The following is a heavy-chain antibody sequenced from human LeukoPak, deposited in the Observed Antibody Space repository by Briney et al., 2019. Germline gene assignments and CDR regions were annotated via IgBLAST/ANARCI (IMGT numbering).Heavy chain of an antibody. V-gene: IGHV3-15*01. CDR2: IKAKIHGETI. CDR1: GITLSDFW. J-gene: IGHJ4*02. Sequence: GGSLRLSCAASGITLSDFWFSWVRQAPGKGLGWVARIKAKIHGETIDYAAPVRGRFIISRDDSRNTVYLQMNSLKFKDTAMYYCTRRSTIWGRGTRVTVSS. CDR3: TRRSTI. D-gene: IGHD5-24*01.